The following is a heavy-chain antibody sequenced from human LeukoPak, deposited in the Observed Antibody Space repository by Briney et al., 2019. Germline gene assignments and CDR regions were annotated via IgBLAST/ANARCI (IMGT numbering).Heavy chain of an antibody. CDR3: ATLVIVGATGAFDI. CDR2: ISSSSSYI. V-gene: IGHV3-21*01. D-gene: IGHD1-26*01. CDR1: GFTFSSYG. J-gene: IGHJ3*02. Sequence: GGSLRLSCAASGFTFSSYGMHWVRQAPGKGLEWVSSISSSSSYIYYADSVKGRFTISRDNAKNSLYLQMNSLRAEDTAVYYCATLVIVGATGAFDIWGQGTMVTVSS.